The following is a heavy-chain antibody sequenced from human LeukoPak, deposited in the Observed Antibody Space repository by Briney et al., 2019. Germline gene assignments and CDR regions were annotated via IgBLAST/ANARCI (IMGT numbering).Heavy chain of an antibody. J-gene: IGHJ4*02. V-gene: IGHV3-48*01. CDR2: ISSSSSTI. CDR3: ARGKRITMVRGVTEGDFDY. Sequence: GGSLRLSCAASGFTFSSYSMNWVRQAPGKGLEWVSYISSSSSTIYYADSVKGRFTISRDNAKNSLYLQMNSLRAEDTAVYDCARGKRITMVRGVTEGDFDYWGQGTLVTVSS. D-gene: IGHD3-10*01. CDR1: GFTFSSYS.